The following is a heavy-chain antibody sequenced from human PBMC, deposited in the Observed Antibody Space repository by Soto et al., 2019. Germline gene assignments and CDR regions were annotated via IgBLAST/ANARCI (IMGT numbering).Heavy chain of an antibody. CDR3: ARENGHCTDACNRGAFDI. CDR1: GFTFSEYS. D-gene: IGHD2-2*01. J-gene: IGHJ3*02. CDR2: IANGDNHI. Sequence: EVQVVESGGGLVKPGGSLRLSCAASGFTFSEYSFLWVRQAPGKGLEWLSFIANGDNHIFYSDSVKGRFTISRDNAKNSVYLQLNSRRADDSAVYYCARENGHCTDACNRGAFDIWGQGTMVTVSS. V-gene: IGHV3-21*01.